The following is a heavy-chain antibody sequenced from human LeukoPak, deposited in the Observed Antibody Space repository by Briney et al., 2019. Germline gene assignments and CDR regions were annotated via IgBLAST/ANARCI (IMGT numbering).Heavy chain of an antibody. CDR3: TRMTAGHDY. Sequence: PSETLSLTCAGSGFSFDDYYWSWVRQTSGKGLEWIGEINHSGYTNDSPSLKSRVTLSIDTSRKQFSLNLRSVTVADTGIYYWTRMTAGHDYWGQGTLVTVSS. CDR2: INHSGYT. D-gene: IGHD2-21*02. CDR1: GFSFDDYY. J-gene: IGHJ4*02. V-gene: IGHV4-34*01.